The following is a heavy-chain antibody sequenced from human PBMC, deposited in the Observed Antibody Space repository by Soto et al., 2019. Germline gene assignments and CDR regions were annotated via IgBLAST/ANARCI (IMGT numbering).Heavy chain of an antibody. CDR1: GYTFTSYG. Sequence: ASVKVSCKASGYTFTSYGIRWVRQAPGQGLEWMGWISAYNGNTNYAQKLQGRVTMTTDTSTSTAYMELRSLRSDDTAVYYCARDLYYYDSSGNDAFDIWGQGTMVTVSS. V-gene: IGHV1-18*01. J-gene: IGHJ3*02. D-gene: IGHD3-22*01. CDR2: ISAYNGNT. CDR3: ARDLYYYDSSGNDAFDI.